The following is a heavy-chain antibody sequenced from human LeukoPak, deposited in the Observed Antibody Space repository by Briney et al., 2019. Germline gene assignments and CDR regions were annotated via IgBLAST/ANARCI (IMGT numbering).Heavy chain of an antibody. Sequence: PGGSLRLSCAASGFTFRSYAVLWVRQAPGKGLEWVALISYDGSNKYDADSVKGRFTISRDNSKNTLYLQMNSLRGDDTAVYFCERGAFSGSYPTSYFDYWGQGTLVTVSS. D-gene: IGHD1-26*01. J-gene: IGHJ4*02. CDR2: ISYDGSNK. CDR1: GFTFRSYA. V-gene: IGHV3-30*03. CDR3: ERGAFSGSYPTSYFDY.